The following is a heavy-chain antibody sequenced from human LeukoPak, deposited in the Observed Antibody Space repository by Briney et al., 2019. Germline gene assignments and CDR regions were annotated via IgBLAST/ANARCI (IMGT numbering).Heavy chain of an antibody. CDR2: ISSSGSTT. Sequence: GGSLRLSCAASGFTFSSYSMNWVRQAPGKGLEWVSYISSSGSTTYYADSVKGRLTISRDNSKNTLYLQMNSLRAEDTAVYYCAKEDYDILAGQSNGGNYWGQGTLVTVSS. D-gene: IGHD3-9*01. CDR1: GFTFSSYS. V-gene: IGHV3-48*01. J-gene: IGHJ4*02. CDR3: AKEDYDILAGQSNGGNY.